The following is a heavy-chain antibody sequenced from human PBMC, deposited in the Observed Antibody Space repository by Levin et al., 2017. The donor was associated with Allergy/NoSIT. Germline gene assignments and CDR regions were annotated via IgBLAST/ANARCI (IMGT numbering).Heavy chain of an antibody. Sequence: GGSLRLSCKGSGYSFTSYWIGWVRQMPGKGLEWMGIIYPGDSDTRYSPSFQGQVTISADKSISTAYLQWSSLKASDTAMYYCARRLVNVDTYYFDYWGQGTLVTVSS. J-gene: IGHJ4*02. CDR2: IYPGDSDT. CDR1: GYSFTSYW. CDR3: ARRLVNVDTYYFDY. D-gene: IGHD5-18*01. V-gene: IGHV5-51*01.